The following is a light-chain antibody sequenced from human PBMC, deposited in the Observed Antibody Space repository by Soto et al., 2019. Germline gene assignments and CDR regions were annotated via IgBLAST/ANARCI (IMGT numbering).Light chain of an antibody. V-gene: IGKV1-5*01. Sequence: DIQMTQSPSTLSASVGDRVTITCRASQIISSWLAWYQQKPGKAPKLLIYDASSLESGVPSRFSGSGSGTEFTLNISSLQPDDFATYYCQQYNSSPLTFGGGTKVEIK. CDR1: QIISSW. CDR3: QQYNSSPLT. CDR2: DAS. J-gene: IGKJ4*01.